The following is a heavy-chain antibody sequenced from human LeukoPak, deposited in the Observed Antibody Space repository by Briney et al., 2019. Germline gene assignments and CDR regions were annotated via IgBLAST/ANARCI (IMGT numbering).Heavy chain of an antibody. V-gene: IGHV3-23*01. CDR2: ISGSGGTT. J-gene: IGHJ5*02. D-gene: IGHD3-3*01. Sequence: QPGGSLRLSCAASGFTFSSYSMTWVRQAPGKGLEWVSAISGSGGTTYYADSVKGRFTISRDNSKNTLHLQMNSLRAEDTAVYYCAKRTTYYDFPWGQGTLVTVSS. CDR1: GFTFSSYS. CDR3: AKRTTYYDFP.